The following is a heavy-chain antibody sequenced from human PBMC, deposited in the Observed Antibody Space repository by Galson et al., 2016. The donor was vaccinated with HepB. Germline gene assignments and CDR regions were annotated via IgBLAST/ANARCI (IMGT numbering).Heavy chain of an antibody. D-gene: IGHD6-19*01. CDR3: ARMRYSSGWLDGFDI. Sequence: SLRLSCAVSGFTFNSYWMSWVRQAPGKGLEWVANMNQDGSEKYYVDSVKGRFTISRDNAKKSLYLQMNSLRAEDTAVYYCARMRYSSGWLDGFDIWGQGTMVTVSS. CDR1: GFTFNSYW. J-gene: IGHJ3*02. CDR2: MNQDGSEK. V-gene: IGHV3-7*01.